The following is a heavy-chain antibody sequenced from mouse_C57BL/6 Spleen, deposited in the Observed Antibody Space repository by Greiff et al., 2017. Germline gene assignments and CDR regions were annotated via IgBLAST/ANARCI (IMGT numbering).Heavy chain of an antibody. CDR3: ARNKWLPPWFAY. D-gene: IGHD2-2*01. CDR2: IDPEDGET. CDR1: GFNIKDYY. J-gene: IGHJ3*01. Sequence: DVHLVASGAELVKPGASVKLSCTASGFNIKDYYMHWVKQRTEQVLEWIGRIDPEDGETKYAPKFQGKATRTADTSSNTAYLQLSSLTSEDTAVYYCARNKWLPPWFAYWGQGTLVTVSA. V-gene: IGHV14-2*01.